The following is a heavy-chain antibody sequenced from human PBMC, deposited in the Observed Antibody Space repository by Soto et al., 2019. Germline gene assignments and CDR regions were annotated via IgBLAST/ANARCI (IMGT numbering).Heavy chain of an antibody. CDR2: IKQDGSEK. CDR1: GFTFNSYW. CDR3: ARDSYYYGSGSYPSTVRYYYYYMDV. J-gene: IGHJ6*03. D-gene: IGHD3-10*01. V-gene: IGHV3-7*01. Sequence: GGSLRLSCAASGFTFNSYWMSWVRQAPGKGLEWVANIKQDGSEKYYVDSVKGRFTISRDNAKNSLYLQMNSLRAEDTAVYYCARDSYYYGSGSYPSTVRYYYYYMDVWGKGTTVTVSS.